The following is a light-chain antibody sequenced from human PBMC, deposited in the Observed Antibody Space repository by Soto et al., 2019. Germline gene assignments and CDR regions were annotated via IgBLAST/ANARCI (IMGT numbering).Light chain of an antibody. CDR3: AAWDDSLSGQV. CDR1: SSNIGSNY. J-gene: IGLJ2*01. V-gene: IGLV1-47*02. Sequence: QSVLTQPPSASGTPGQRVTISCSGSSSNIGSNYVYWYQQLPGTATKLLIYSNNQRPSGVPDRFSGSKSGTSASLAISGLRSEDEADYYCAAWDDSLSGQVFGGGTKVTVL. CDR2: SNN.